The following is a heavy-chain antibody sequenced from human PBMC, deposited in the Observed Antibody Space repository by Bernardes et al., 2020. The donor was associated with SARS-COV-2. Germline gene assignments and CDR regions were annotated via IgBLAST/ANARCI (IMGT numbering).Heavy chain of an antibody. Sequence: GGSLRLSCAASGFTFSSYAMSWVRQAPGKGLEWVSAISGSGGSTYYADSVKGRFTISRDNSKNTLYLQMNGLRAEDTAVYYCAKGVVVRGARFDYWGQGTLVTVSS. CDR3: AKGVVVRGARFDY. J-gene: IGHJ4*02. V-gene: IGHV3-23*01. CDR2: ISGSGGST. D-gene: IGHD3-10*01. CDR1: GFTFSSYA.